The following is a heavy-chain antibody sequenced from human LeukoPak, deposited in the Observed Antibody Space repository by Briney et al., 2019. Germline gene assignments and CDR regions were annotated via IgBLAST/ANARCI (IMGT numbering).Heavy chain of an antibody. CDR2: LYTTGTT. Sequence: PSETLSLTCAVSGASTTSRYWSWVRQSAGKGLEWIGRLYTTGTTNYNPSLKSRVTMSGDSSKNQLSLTLTSVTAADTAVYYCVRAGANWEEPNDAFDTWGQGTLVTVSS. CDR3: VRAGANWEEPNDAFDT. CDR1: GASTTSRY. D-gene: IGHD7-27*01. V-gene: IGHV4-4*07. J-gene: IGHJ3*02.